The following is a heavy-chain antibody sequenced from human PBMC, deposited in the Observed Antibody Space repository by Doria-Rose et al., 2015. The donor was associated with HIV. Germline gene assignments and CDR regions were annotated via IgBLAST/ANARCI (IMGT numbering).Heavy chain of an antibody. D-gene: IGHD3-3*01. Sequence: QVQLQQWGAEVKKPGASVKVSCKASGYTFTGYYMHWVRQAPGQGLEWMGWINPNSGGTNYAQKFQGRVTMTRDTSISTAYMELSRLRSDDTAVYYCARDYDFWTDRGAFDIWGQGTMVTVSS. CDR3: ARDYDFWTDRGAFDI. CDR1: GYTFTGYY. CDR2: INPNSGGT. J-gene: IGHJ3*02. V-gene: IGHV1-2*02.